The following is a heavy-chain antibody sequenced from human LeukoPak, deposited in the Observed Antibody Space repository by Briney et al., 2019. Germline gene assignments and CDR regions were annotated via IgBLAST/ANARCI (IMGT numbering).Heavy chain of an antibody. CDR1: GGSISSGDYY. CDR3: ARVRWSGYYIDTVYYFDY. CDR2: IYYSEST. J-gene: IGHJ4*02. Sequence: SQTLSLTCTVSGGSISSGDYYWSWIRQPPGKGLEWIGYIYYSESTYYNPSPKSRVTISVDTSKNQFSLKLSSVTAADTAVYYCARVRWSGYYIDTVYYFDYWGQGTLVTVSS. D-gene: IGHD3-3*01. V-gene: IGHV4-30-4*08.